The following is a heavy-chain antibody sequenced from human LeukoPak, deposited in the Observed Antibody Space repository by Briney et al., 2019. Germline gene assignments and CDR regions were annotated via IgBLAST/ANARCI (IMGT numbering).Heavy chain of an antibody. D-gene: IGHD2-2*02. CDR1: GYTFTSYY. CDR3: ASSSGVPAAIRPPPFY. CDR2: INPSGGST. J-gene: IGHJ4*02. V-gene: IGHV1-46*01. Sequence: ASVKVSCKASGYTFTSYYMHWVRRAPGQGLEWMGIINPSGGSTSYAQKFQGRVTMTRDTSTSTVYMELSSLRSEDTAVYYCASSSGVPAAIRPPPFYWGQGTLVTVSS.